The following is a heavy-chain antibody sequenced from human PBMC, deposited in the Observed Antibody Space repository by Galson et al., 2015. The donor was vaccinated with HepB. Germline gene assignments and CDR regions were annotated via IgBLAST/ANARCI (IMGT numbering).Heavy chain of an antibody. V-gene: IGHV1-69*13. D-gene: IGHD4-23*01. CDR1: GGTFSSYA. CDR2: IIPIFGIA. J-gene: IGHJ2*01. Sequence: SVKVSCKASGGTFSSYAISWVRQAPGQGLEWMGGIIPIFGIANYAQKFQGRVTITADESTSTAYMELSSLRSEDTAVYYCARYWVVTGHWYFDLWGRGTLVTVSS. CDR3: ARYWVVTGHWYFDL.